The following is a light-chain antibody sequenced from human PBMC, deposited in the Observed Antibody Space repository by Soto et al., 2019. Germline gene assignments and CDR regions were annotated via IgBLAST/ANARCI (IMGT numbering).Light chain of an antibody. J-gene: IGKJ5*01. CDR3: QQYEDIPIT. CDR1: QDISNL. Sequence: SLSASVGDRVTITCQASQDISNLLNWYQQKPGKAPRLLIYDASNLETGVPSRFSGSGSGTDFTFTISSLQPEDIATYYCQQYEDIPITFGQGTRLEIK. V-gene: IGKV1-33*01. CDR2: DAS.